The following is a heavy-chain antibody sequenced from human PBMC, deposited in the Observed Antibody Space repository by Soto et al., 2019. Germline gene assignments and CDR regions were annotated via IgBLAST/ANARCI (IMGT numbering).Heavy chain of an antibody. Sequence: SVKVSCKASGGTFSSYAISWVRQAPGQGLEWMGGIIPIFGTANYAQKFQGRVTITADESTSTAYMELSSLRSEDTAVYYCARVRSRLLLTTHLGWFDPWGQGTLVTAPQ. V-gene: IGHV1-69*13. CDR2: IIPIFGTA. CDR1: GGTFSSYA. J-gene: IGHJ5*02. D-gene: IGHD4-17*01. CDR3: ARVRSRLLLTTHLGWFDP.